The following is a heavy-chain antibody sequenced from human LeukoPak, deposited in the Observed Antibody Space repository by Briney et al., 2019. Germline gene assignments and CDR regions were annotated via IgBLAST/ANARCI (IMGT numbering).Heavy chain of an antibody. CDR2: INHSGST. CDR3: ARGPWFRGSGSYYPRSFDY. J-gene: IGHJ4*02. V-gene: IGHV4-34*01. D-gene: IGHD3-10*01. CDR1: GGSFSGYY. Sequence: SETLSLTCAVYGGSFSGYYWSWIRQPPGKGLERIGEINHSGSTNYNPSLKSRVTMSVDTSKNQFSLKLSSVTAADTAVYYCARGPWFRGSGSYYPRSFDYWGQGTLVTVSS.